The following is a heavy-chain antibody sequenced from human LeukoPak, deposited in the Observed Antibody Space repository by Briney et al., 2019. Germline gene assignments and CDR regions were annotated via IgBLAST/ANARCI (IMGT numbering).Heavy chain of an antibody. V-gene: IGHV4-4*02. CDR2: IYHSGST. Sequence: SGTLSLTCAVSGGSISSSNWWSWVRQPPGKGLEWIGEIYHSGSTNYNPSLKSRVTISVDKSKNQFSLKLSSVTAADTAVYYCARVSYYGSGSFYPFDYWGQGTLVTVSS. D-gene: IGHD3-10*01. J-gene: IGHJ4*02. CDR3: ARVSYYGSGSFYPFDY. CDR1: GGSISSSNW.